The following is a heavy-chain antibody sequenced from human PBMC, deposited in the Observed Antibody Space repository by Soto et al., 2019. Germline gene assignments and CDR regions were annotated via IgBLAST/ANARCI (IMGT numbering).Heavy chain of an antibody. V-gene: IGHV4-34*01. J-gene: IGHJ4*02. Sequence: SETLSLTCAVYGGSFSGYYWSWIRQPPGKGLEWIGEINHSGSTNYNPSLKSRVTISVDTSKNQFSLKLSSVTAADTAVYYCASKDYGSRYGIRNFRYWGQGTLVTVSS. D-gene: IGHD4-17*01. CDR3: ASKDYGSRYGIRNFRY. CDR1: GGSFSGYY. CDR2: INHSGST.